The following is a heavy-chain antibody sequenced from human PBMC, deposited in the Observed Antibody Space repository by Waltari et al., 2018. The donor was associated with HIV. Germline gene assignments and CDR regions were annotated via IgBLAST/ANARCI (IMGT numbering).Heavy chain of an antibody. V-gene: IGHV3-21*02. Sequence: EVLLVESGGGLVKPGGSLRLSCTASGFTFTSYGMNWVRQVPGKGLEWVSFISSSGTYMDDGKSMKGRFTISRDNAEHAVYLQMNSRTVADSAIYFCARGAAVPGSHPGGDYWGQGTRVTVSS. CDR2: ISSSGTYM. CDR1: GFTFTSYG. D-gene: IGHD3-10*01. J-gene: IGHJ4*02. CDR3: ARGAAVPGSHPGGDY.